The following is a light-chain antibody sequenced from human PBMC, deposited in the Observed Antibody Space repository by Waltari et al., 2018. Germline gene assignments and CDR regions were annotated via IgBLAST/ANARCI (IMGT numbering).Light chain of an antibody. CDR3: AAWDDSLSGPV. V-gene: IGLV1-44*01. CDR2: KND. CDR1: SFNIGNNV. J-gene: IGLJ3*02. Sequence: QSVLTQPPSASGTPGQTVTISCPGRSFNIGNNVVNWYQHLPGTAPKLVIYKNDQRPSGVPDRFSGSKSGTSASLAISGLQSEDEAEYFCAAWDDSLSGPVFGGGTKLAVL.